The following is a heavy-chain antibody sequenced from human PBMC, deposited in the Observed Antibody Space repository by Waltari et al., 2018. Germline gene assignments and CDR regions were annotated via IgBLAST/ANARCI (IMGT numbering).Heavy chain of an antibody. Sequence: EAQLVESGGGLVQSGGSLRLSCGAAGFTISPYSMNWVRQAQGKGLEWIAYISSDPSSTYYADSVKGRFTISRDNAKNSVYLQMNSLRAEDTAVYYCAREMTTFYYYMDVWGKGTTVTVSS. V-gene: IGHV3-48*04. CDR1: GFTISPYS. CDR2: ISSDPSST. J-gene: IGHJ6*03. CDR3: AREMTTFYYYMDV.